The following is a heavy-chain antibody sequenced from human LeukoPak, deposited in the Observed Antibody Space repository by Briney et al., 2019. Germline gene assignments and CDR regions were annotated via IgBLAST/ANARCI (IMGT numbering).Heavy chain of an antibody. CDR3: AREKPLGYFWSGYSEY. V-gene: IGHV1-69*13. CDR1: GGTFSSYA. CDR2: IIPIFGTV. D-gene: IGHD3-3*01. Sequence: GASVKVSCKASGGTFSSYAISWVRQAPGQGLEWMGGIIPIFGTVNYAQKFQGRVTITADESTNTAYMELSSLRSEDTAVYYCAREKPLGYFWSGYSEYWGQGTLVTVSS. J-gene: IGHJ4*02.